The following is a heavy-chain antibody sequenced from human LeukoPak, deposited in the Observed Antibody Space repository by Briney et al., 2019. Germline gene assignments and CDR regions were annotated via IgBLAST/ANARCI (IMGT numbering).Heavy chain of an antibody. V-gene: IGHV3-21*04. CDR2: ISSSSSYI. J-gene: IGHJ4*02. CDR3: AKDRFFYDSGSKTN. D-gene: IGHD3-22*01. CDR1: GFTFSSYS. Sequence: GGSLRLSCAASGFTFSSYSMNWVRQAPGKGLEWVSSISSSSSYIYYADSVKGRFTISRDNAKNSLYLQMNSPRVEDTAFYYCAKDRFFYDSGSKTNWGQGTLVTVSS.